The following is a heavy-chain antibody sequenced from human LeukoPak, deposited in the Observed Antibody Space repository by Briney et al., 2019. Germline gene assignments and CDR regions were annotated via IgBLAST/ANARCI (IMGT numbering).Heavy chain of an antibody. CDR1: GYTFTSNY. V-gene: IGHV1-18*04. CDR2: ISAYKVNT. Sequence: ASVKVSCKAFGYTFTSNYMHWVRQAPGQGLEWMGCISAYKVNTNYAQKLQGRVTMTTDTCTSTAYMELRSLRSDDTAVYYCARDFGDYYDSSGYAPSHAFDIWGQGTLVTVSS. J-gene: IGHJ3*02. D-gene: IGHD3-22*01. CDR3: ARDFGDYYDSSGYAPSHAFDI.